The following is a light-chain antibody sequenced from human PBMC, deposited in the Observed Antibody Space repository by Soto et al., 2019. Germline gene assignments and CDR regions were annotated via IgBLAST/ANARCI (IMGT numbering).Light chain of an antibody. CDR3: QQYDRSLQFT. J-gene: IGKJ3*01. CDR1: QTVGVR. Sequence: IVLTQSPATLSSSPGERATLSCRASQTVGVRLAWYQHKPGQAPRLIIYEASNRAAGIPDRFSGSGSGTDFTLTISRLEPEDFAVYCCQQYDRSLQFTFGPGTKVDI. CDR2: EAS. V-gene: IGKV3-20*01.